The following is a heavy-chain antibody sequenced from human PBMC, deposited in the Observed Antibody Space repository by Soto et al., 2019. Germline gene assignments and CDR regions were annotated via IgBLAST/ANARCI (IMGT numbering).Heavy chain of an antibody. CDR2: ISGSGGST. V-gene: IGHV3-23*01. D-gene: IGHD6-19*01. Sequence: LRLSCAASGFTFSSYAMSWVRQAPGKGLEWVSAISGSGGSTYYADSVKGRFTISRDNSKNTLYLQMNSLRAEDTAVYYCLVFVGIAVKDAFDIWGQGTMVTVSS. J-gene: IGHJ3*02. CDR3: LVFVGIAVKDAFDI. CDR1: GFTFSSYA.